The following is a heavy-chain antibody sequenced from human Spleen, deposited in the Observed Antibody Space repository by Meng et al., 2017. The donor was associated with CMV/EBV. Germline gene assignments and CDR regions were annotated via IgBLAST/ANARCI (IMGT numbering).Heavy chain of an antibody. CDR2: ISAYNGNV. CDR3: ARDFLSPFTRALPGRNWPDP. V-gene: IGHV1-18*01. CDR1: GYSFITYG. D-gene: IGHD3-3*02. Sequence: ASVKVSCKASGYSFITYGISWVRQAPGQGLEWMGWISAYNGNVNYAQNLQGRITMTTDTSTFTAYMELRSLTSDDTAVYYCARDFLSPFTRALPGRNWPDPWGQGTLVTVSS. J-gene: IGHJ5*02.